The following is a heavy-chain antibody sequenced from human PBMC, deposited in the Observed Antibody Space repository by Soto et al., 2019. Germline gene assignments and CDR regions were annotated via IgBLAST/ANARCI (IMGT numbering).Heavy chain of an antibody. Sequence: GGSLRLSCAASGFTFSSYAMSWVRQTPGKGLEWVSAISGSGGSTYYADSVKGRFTISRDNSKNTLYLQMNSLGAEDTAVYYCAKDQEHSIAAAGDYWGQGTMVTVYS. D-gene: IGHD6-13*01. CDR1: GFTFSSYA. J-gene: IGHJ4*02. V-gene: IGHV3-23*01. CDR3: AKDQEHSIAAAGDY. CDR2: ISGSGGST.